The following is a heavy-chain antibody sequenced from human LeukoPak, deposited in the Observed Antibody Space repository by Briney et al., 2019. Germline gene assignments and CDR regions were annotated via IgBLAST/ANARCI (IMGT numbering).Heavy chain of an antibody. J-gene: IGHJ4*02. D-gene: IGHD3-9*01. CDR1: GGSISSYY. CDR3: AREVSRSRYYFDY. Sequence: SETLSLTCSVSGGSISSYYWSWIRQPARKGLEWIGRIYTSGSTNYNPSLKSRVTISVDTSKNQFSLKLSSVTAADTAVYYCAREVSRSRYYFDYWGQGTLVTVSS. CDR2: IYTSGST. V-gene: IGHV4-4*07.